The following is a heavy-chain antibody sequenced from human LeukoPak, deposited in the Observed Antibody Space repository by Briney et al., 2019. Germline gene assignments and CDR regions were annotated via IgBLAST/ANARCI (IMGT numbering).Heavy chain of an antibody. CDR3: ARDHGLDY. V-gene: IGHV3-30*02. CDR2: IRYDGSNI. J-gene: IGHJ4*02. CDR1: GFTFSSYG. D-gene: IGHD2-8*01. Sequence: PGGSLRLSCAASGFTFSSYGMHWVRQAPGKGLEWVAFIRYDGSNIHYADSVKGRFTISRDNSKNTLYLQMNSLRAEDTAVYYCARDHGLDYWGQGTLVTVSS.